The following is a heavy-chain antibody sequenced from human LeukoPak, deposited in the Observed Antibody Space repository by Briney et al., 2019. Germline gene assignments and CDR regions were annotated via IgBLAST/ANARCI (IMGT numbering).Heavy chain of an antibody. CDR2: IYTSGST. CDR3: ASTYSSSWFDY. Sequence: SETLSLTCTVSGGSISSYYWSWIRQPPGKGLEWIGYIYTSGSTNYNPFLKSRVTISVDTSKNQFSLKLSSVTAADTAVYYCASTYSSSWFDYWGQGTLVTVSS. V-gene: IGHV4-4*09. J-gene: IGHJ4*02. D-gene: IGHD6-13*01. CDR1: GGSISSYY.